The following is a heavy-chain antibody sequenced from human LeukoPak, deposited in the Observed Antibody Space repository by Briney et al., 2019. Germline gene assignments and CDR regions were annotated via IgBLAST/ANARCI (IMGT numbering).Heavy chain of an antibody. J-gene: IGHJ5*02. Sequence: PSETLSLTCTVSGGSISSYYWSWIRQPPGKGLEWIGYIYYGGSTNYNPSLKSRVTISVDTSKNQFSLKLSSVTAADTAVYYCARDYGDYAGFDPWGQGTLVTVSS. CDR2: IYYGGST. CDR3: ARDYGDYAGFDP. D-gene: IGHD4-17*01. V-gene: IGHV4-59*12. CDR1: GGSISSYY.